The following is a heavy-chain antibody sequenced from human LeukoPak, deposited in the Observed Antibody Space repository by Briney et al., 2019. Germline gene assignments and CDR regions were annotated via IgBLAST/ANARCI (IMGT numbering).Heavy chain of an antibody. Sequence: PGGPLRLSCAASGFIFSSYAMSWVRQAPGKGLEWVSTISGSGGSTYYADSVKGRFTISRDNSKNTLYLQMNSLRAEDTAVYYCAKLEAAAGTFDYWGQGTLVTVSS. CDR2: ISGSGGST. V-gene: IGHV3-23*01. CDR3: AKLEAAAGTFDY. D-gene: IGHD6-13*01. CDR1: GFIFSSYA. J-gene: IGHJ4*02.